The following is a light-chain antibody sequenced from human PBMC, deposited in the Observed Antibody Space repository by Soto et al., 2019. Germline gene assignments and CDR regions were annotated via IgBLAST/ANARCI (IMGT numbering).Light chain of an antibody. Sequence: DIQRTQSPSTLSGSVGDRVTITCRASQTISSWLAWYQQKPGKAPKLLIYKASTLKSGVPSRFSGSGSGTDFTLTISCLQSEDFATYYCQQYYSYPPLTFGGGTKVDI. CDR2: KAS. V-gene: IGKV1-5*03. CDR3: QQYYSYPPLT. J-gene: IGKJ4*01. CDR1: QTISSW.